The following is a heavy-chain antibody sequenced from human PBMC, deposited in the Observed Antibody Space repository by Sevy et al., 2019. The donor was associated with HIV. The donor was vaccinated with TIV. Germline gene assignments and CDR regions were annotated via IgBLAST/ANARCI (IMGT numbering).Heavy chain of an antibody. CDR3: AHRPLYSGYDLYYFDY. J-gene: IGHJ4*02. D-gene: IGHD5-12*01. CDR2: IYWNDDK. CDR1: GFSLSTSGVG. Sequence: SGPTLVKPTQTLTLTCTFSGFSLSTSGVGVGWIRQPPGKALEWLALIYWNDDKRYSPSLKSRLTITKATSKNQVVLTMTNMDPVDTATYYCAHRPLYSGYDLYYFDYWGQGTLVTVSS. V-gene: IGHV2-5*01.